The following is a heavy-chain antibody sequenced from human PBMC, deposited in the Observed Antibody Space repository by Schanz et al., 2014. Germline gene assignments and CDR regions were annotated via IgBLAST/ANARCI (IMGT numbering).Heavy chain of an antibody. V-gene: IGHV3-30*14. J-gene: IGHJ4*02. CDR1: GFTLSSYA. Sequence: VQLLESGGGLVQPGGSLRLSCAAYGFTLSSYAMHWVRQAPGKGLEWVAVISYDGSNKYYADSVKDRFTVSRDNSKNTVYLQMNRLRAEDTAVYYCARDRGYCSGGSCLTFDYWGQGTLVTVSS. CDR2: ISYDGSNK. D-gene: IGHD2-15*01. CDR3: ARDRGYCSGGSCLTFDY.